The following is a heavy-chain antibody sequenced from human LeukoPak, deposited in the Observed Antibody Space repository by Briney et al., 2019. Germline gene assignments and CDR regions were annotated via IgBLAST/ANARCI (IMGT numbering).Heavy chain of an antibody. V-gene: IGHV1-2*02. CDR1: GYTFTGFC. J-gene: IGHJ1*01. Sequence: GPVKVFCKASGYTFTGFCIHWVRQAPGQGLEWMGWLNPNSGGTNYAQNFQGRVTMTRDTSISTGYMELSRLRSDDTAVYYCARDLDNYSGSGTYYNGDPLFQHWGQGTLVTVSS. D-gene: IGHD3-10*01. CDR2: LNPNSGGT. CDR3: ARDLDNYSGSGTYYNGDPLFQH.